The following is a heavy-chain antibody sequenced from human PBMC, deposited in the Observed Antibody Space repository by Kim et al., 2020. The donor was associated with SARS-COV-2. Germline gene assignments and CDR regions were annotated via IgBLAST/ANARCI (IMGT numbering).Heavy chain of an antibody. Sequence: GGSLRLSCAGSGFTFGSYWMSWVRQAPGKGLEWVANIKQDGSDKYYVDSVKGRFSIFRDNAKNSVYLQMNSLRAEDTAVYYCARGGIVYWGQGTLVTVSS. CDR3: ARGGIVY. CDR1: GFTFGSYW. V-gene: IGHV3-7*03. D-gene: IGHD3-16*01. CDR2: IKQDGSDK. J-gene: IGHJ4*02.